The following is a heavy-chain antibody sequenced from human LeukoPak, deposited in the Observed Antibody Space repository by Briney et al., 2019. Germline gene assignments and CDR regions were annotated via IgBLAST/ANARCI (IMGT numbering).Heavy chain of an antibody. Sequence: SVKLSCKASGGTFSSYAISWVRQAPGQGLEWMGRIIPILGIATSAQKFQGRVTITADKSTSTAYMELSSLRSEDTAVYYCARDPSSYLDYWGQGTLATVSS. CDR3: ARDPSSYLDY. V-gene: IGHV1-69*04. J-gene: IGHJ4*02. CDR2: IIPILGIA. D-gene: IGHD1-26*01. CDR1: GGTFSSYA.